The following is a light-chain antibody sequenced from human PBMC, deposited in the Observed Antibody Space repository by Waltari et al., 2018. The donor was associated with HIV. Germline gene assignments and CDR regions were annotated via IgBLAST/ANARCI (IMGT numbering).Light chain of an antibody. CDR1: KLGDKY. V-gene: IGLV3-1*01. CDR2: QDT. J-gene: IGLJ2*01. CDR3: QASDTWTV. Sequence: SYELTKPPSVSVSPGQTASITCPGDKLGDKYVSWYQQRPGQSPVLIIYQDTKRPSGIPERFSGSNSGNTATLTISGAQAMDESDYYCQASDTWTVFGGGTKLTVL.